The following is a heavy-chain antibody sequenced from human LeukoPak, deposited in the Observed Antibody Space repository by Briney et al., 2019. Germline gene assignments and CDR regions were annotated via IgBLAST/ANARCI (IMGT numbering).Heavy chain of an antibody. D-gene: IGHD2-2*02. J-gene: IGHJ4*02. CDR1: GGSISSYY. CDR3: ARVVPEGYSDY. V-gene: IGHV4-59*01. Sequence: SETLSLTCTVSGGSISSYYWSWIRQPPGKGLEWIGYIYYSGSTNYNPSLKSRATISVDTSKNQFSLKLSSVTAADTAVYYCARVVPEGYSDYWGQGTLVTVSS. CDR2: IYYSGST.